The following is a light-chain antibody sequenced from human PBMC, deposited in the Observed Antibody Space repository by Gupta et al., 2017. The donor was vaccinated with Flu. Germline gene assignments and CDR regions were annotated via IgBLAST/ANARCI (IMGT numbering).Light chain of an antibody. CDR2: EDN. Sequence: NFMLTQPHSVSESPGKTVIISCTRSSGSIASNYVQWYQQRPGSAPTTVSYEDNQRPSGVPDRFSGSIDNSSNSASLTISGLKTEDEADYYCQSYDSTKEVFGGGTKLTVI. J-gene: IGLJ3*02. V-gene: IGLV6-57*03. CDR1: SGSIASNY. CDR3: QSYDSTKEV.